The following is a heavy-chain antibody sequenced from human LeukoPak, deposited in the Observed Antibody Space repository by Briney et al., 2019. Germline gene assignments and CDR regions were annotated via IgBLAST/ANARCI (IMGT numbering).Heavy chain of an antibody. Sequence: ASVKVSCKGSGYTLTELSMHWVRQAPGKGLEWMGGFDPEDGETIYAQKFQGRVTMTEDTSTDTAYMELSSLRSEDTAVYYCATALPTLGYYMDVWGKGTTVTVSS. D-gene: IGHD3-10*01. CDR1: GYTLTELS. V-gene: IGHV1-24*01. CDR3: ATALPTLGYYMDV. J-gene: IGHJ6*03. CDR2: FDPEDGET.